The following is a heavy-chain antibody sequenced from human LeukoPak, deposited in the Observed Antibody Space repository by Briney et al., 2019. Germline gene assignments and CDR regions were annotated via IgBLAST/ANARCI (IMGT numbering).Heavy chain of an antibody. CDR2: IYYSGST. CDR1: GGSISSYY. CDR3: ARRGRRFGVYAFDI. J-gene: IGHJ3*02. V-gene: IGHV4-59*08. Sequence: SETLSLTCTVPGGSISSYYWSWIRQPPGKGLEWIGYIYYSGSTNYNPSLKSRVTISVDTSKNQFSLKLSSVTAADTAVYYCARRGRRFGVYAFDIWGQGTMVTVSS. D-gene: IGHD3-10*01.